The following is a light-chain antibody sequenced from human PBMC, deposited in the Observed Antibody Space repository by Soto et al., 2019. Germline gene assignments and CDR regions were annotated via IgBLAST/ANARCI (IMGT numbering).Light chain of an antibody. CDR1: QSLLYSSNNKNY. CDR3: QQCYSTPPT. V-gene: IGKV4-1*01. J-gene: IGKJ2*01. CDR2: WAY. Sequence: DIVMTQSPDSLAVSLGERATINCKSSQSLLYSSNNKNYLAWYQQKPGQPPKLLIYWAYTRESGVPGRFTGSGSGTDFTLPISSLQAEDVAFYYCQQCYSTPPTFGQGTRLEIK.